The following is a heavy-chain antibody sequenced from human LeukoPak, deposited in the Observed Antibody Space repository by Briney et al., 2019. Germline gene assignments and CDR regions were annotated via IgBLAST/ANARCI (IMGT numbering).Heavy chain of an antibody. CDR1: GASISNYY. J-gene: IGHJ5*02. V-gene: IGHV4-59*01. CDR3: ARGGSSLGWFDP. CDR2: MLYSGST. Sequence: PSETLSLTCTVSGASISNYYWSWIRQSPGKGLEWIGYMLYSGSTNQNPSLRSRVTISVDTSKNQVSLKLSSVTAADTAVYYCARGGSSLGWFDPWGQGTLVTVSS. D-gene: IGHD6-6*01.